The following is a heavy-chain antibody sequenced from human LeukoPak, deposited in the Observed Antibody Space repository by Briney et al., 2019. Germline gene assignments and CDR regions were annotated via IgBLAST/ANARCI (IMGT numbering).Heavy chain of an antibody. CDR2: IYYSGST. CDR1: GGSVNSGSYY. CDR3: ARTGSTVTMLYPFDH. Sequence: SETLSLTCIVSGGSVNSGSYYWSWIRQPPGKGLEWIGYIYYSGSTNYNPSLKSRVSISVDTSKNQFSLKLSSVTAADTAVYYCARTGSTVTMLYPFDHWGQGTLVTVSS. V-gene: IGHV4-61*01. J-gene: IGHJ4*02. D-gene: IGHD4-17*01.